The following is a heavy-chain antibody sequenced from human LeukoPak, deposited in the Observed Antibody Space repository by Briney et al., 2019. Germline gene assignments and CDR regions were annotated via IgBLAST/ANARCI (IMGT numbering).Heavy chain of an antibody. CDR1: GYTFTSYA. D-gene: IGHD5-24*01. CDR3: ARGLTINFYYMDV. Sequence: ASVKVSCKDSGYTFTSYAMNWVRQAPGQGLEWMGWINPDSGGTNYAQKFQGRVTLTRVTSISTAYMELSTLRSDDTAIYYCARGLTINFYYMDVWGKGTTVTVSS. J-gene: IGHJ6*03. CDR2: INPDSGGT. V-gene: IGHV1-2*02.